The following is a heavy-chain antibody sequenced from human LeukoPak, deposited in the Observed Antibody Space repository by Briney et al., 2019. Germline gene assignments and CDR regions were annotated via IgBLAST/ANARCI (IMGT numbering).Heavy chain of an antibody. CDR1: GYTFTDYG. CDR3: TRVVLAAGGDWFDP. J-gene: IGHJ5*02. Sequence: ASVKVSCKASGYTFTDYGISWVRQAPGQGLEWMGWISASNGNTNFAQKLQGRVTMTTDTSMSTVYMGLRSLRSDDTAVYYCTRVVLAAGGDWFDPWGQGTLVTVSS. V-gene: IGHV1-18*01. CDR2: ISASNGNT. D-gene: IGHD6-13*01.